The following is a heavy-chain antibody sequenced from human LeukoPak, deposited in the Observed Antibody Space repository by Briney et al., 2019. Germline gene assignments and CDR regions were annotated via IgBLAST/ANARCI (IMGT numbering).Heavy chain of an antibody. V-gene: IGHV3-7*01. CDR2: PHADGNEK. CDR3: ARGGYSFDY. D-gene: IGHD5-12*01. Sequence: GGSLRLSCAAYGFSLSGYWMSWVRQAPGKGLEWVARPHADGNEKYFVHSVKGRFTVSRDNAKNSLYLQMNSLRVEDTAVYYCARGGYSFDYLGQGTLVTVSS. CDR1: GFSLSGYW. J-gene: IGHJ4*02.